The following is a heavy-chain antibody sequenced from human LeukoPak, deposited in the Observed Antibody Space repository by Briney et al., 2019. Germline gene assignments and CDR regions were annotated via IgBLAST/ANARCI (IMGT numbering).Heavy chain of an antibody. J-gene: IGHJ4*02. Sequence: PSETLSLTCSVPGGSISSSSHYWGWIRQPPEKGLEWIGSIYYSGSTYYNPSLKSRVTISADTSKNQFSLKLSSVTAADTAVYYCARHADSGFGELAFDYWGQGTLVTVSS. V-gene: IGHV4-39*01. CDR3: ARHADSGFGELAFDY. CDR2: IYYSGST. CDR1: GGSISSSSHY. D-gene: IGHD3-10*01.